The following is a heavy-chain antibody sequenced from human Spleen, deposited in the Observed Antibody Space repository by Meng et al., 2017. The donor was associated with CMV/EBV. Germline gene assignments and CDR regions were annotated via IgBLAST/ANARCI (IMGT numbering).Heavy chain of an antibody. CDR1: GGTLSTYT. CDR2: IIPILNVT. V-gene: IGHV1-69*04. CDR3: ATDLYDS. J-gene: IGHJ5*01. Sequence: SVKVSCKGSGGTLSTYTFAWVRRAPGQGLEWMGRIIPILNVTNYAQQFQGRVAITADKSTGTAYMELSSLRSDDTAVYYCATDLYDSWGQGTLVTVSS.